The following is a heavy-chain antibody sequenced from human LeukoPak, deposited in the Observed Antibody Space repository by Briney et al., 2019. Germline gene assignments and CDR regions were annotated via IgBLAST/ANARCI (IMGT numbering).Heavy chain of an antibody. V-gene: IGHV3-53*01. D-gene: IGHD1-26*01. CDR3: AKDPGLGGKKYFDY. CDR1: GFTVSNNY. CDR2: IYSGGST. Sequence: GGSLRLSCAASGFTVSNNYMSWVRQAPGKGLEWVSIIYSGGSTYYADSVKGRFTISRDNSKNTLYLQMNSLRAEDTAVYYCAKDPGLGGKKYFDYWGQGTLVTVSS. J-gene: IGHJ4*02.